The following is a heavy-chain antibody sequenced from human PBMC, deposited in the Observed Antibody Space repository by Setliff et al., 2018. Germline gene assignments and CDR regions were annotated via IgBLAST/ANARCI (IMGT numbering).Heavy chain of an antibody. Sequence: KPSETLSLTCSVSGGSISPYYWGWIRQSPKTGLEFIAHVRYTGRADYNPSLRSRASISLDTSKRQFSLKLRSLAAADTAIYYCARVIDAFYNYPDVWGKGTTVTVSS. D-gene: IGHD2-21*01. CDR2: VRYTGRA. CDR3: ARVIDAFYNYPDV. CDR1: GGSISPYY. V-gene: IGHV4-59*01. J-gene: IGHJ6*04.